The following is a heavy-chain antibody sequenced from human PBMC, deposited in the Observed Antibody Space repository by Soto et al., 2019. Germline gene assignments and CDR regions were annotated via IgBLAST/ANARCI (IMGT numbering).Heavy chain of an antibody. CDR3: ARESPPADY. Sequence: SYSSWWVRQAPGQGLEWMGWISAYNGNTNYAQKLQGRVTMTTDTSTSTAYMELRSLRSDDTAVYYCARESPPADYWGQGTLVTVSS. J-gene: IGHJ4*02. V-gene: IGHV1-18*01. CDR1: SYS. CDR2: ISAYNGNT.